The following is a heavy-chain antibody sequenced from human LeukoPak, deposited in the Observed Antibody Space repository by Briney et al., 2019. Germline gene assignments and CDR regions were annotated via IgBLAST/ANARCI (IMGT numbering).Heavy chain of an antibody. CDR2: IIPIFGSA. D-gene: IGHD3-3*01. CDR1: GGTFNSYA. V-gene: IGHV1-69*05. Sequence: SVKVSCKASGGTFNSYAINWVRQAPGQGLEWMGGIIPIFGSANYAQKFQGRVTLTTDESTSTAYMELSSLRSEDTAVYYCARHGGISILGVAQPGGAFDVWGQGTMVTVSS. CDR3: ARHGGISILGVAQPGGAFDV. J-gene: IGHJ3*01.